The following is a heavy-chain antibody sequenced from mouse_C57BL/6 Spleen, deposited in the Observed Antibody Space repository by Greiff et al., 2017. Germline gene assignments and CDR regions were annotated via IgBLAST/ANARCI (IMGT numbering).Heavy chain of an antibody. J-gene: IGHJ2*01. Sequence: EVKVEESGGGLVKPGGSLKLSCAASGFTFSSYAMSWVRQTPEKRLEWVATISDGGSYTYYPDNVKGRFTISRDNAKNNLYLQMSHLKSEDTAMYYCARDKTTPFDYWGQGTTLTVSS. V-gene: IGHV5-4*01. CDR3: ARDKTTPFDY. D-gene: IGHD3-2*01. CDR2: ISDGGSYT. CDR1: GFTFSSYA.